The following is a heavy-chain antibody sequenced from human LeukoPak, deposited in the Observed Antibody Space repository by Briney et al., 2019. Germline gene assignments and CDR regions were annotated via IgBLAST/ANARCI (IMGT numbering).Heavy chain of an antibody. D-gene: IGHD1-26*01. J-gene: IGHJ6*03. V-gene: IGHV4-34*01. CDR3: ARAVARWELLRDYYYYYMDV. CDR2: INHSGST. CDR1: GGSFSGYY. Sequence: SETLSLTCAVYGGSFSGYYWSWIRQPPGKGLEWIGEINHSGSTNYNPSLKSRVTISVDTSKNQFSLKLSSVTAADTAVYYCARAVARWELLRDYYYYYMDVWGKGTTVTVSS.